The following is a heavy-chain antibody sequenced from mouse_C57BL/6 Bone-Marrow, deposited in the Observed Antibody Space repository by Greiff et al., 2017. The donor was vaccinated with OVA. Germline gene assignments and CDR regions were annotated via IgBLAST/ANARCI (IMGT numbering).Heavy chain of an antibody. D-gene: IGHD1-1*01. Sequence: VQLQQPGAELMKPGASVKLSCKATGYTFTGYWIEWVKQRPGHGLEWIGEIFPGSGSTNYNEKFKGKATFTADTSSNTAYMQLSSLTTEDSAIYYFAREDYYGSSSWFAYWGQGTLVTVSA. CDR2: IFPGSGST. CDR1: GYTFTGYW. CDR3: AREDYYGSSSWFAY. J-gene: IGHJ3*01. V-gene: IGHV1-9*01.